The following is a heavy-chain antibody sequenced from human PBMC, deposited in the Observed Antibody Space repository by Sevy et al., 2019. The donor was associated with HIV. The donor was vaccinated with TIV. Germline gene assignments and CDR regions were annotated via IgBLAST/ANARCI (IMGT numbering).Heavy chain of an antibody. CDR2: IYYSGNT. D-gene: IGHD2-15*01. Sequence: SETLSLTCTVSGGSISSYYWSWIRQPPGKGLEWIGYIYYSGNTNYNPSLKSRVTISVDTSKSQFPLKLSSVTAADTAVYYCARVPVAASWFDPWGQGTLVTVSS. CDR3: ARVPVAASWFDP. V-gene: IGHV4-59*01. J-gene: IGHJ5*02. CDR1: GGSISSYY.